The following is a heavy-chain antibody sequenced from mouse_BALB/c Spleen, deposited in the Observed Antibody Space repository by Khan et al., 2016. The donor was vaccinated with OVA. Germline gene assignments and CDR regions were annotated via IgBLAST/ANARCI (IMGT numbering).Heavy chain of an antibody. CDR2: ISYSGST. J-gene: IGHJ3*01. V-gene: IGHV3-2*02. D-gene: IGHD2-14*01. Sequence: EVQLQESGPGLVKPSQSLSLTCTVTGYSITSDYAWNWLRQFPGKKLDWMGYISYSGSTCYNPSLKSRISITRDTTTNQFFLQLNSVTTEDTATYYCAVRSYWGEGTLVTVAA. CDR1: GYSITSDYA. CDR3: AVRSY.